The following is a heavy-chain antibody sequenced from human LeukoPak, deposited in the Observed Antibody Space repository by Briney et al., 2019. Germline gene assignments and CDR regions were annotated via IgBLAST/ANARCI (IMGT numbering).Heavy chain of an antibody. CDR3: AKNKGSNYAGLDY. J-gene: IGHJ4*02. V-gene: IGHV3-23*01. CDR1: GYTFSAYG. D-gene: IGHD4-11*01. CDR2: ISDRGDNT. Sequence: PGGSLRLSCAASGYTFSAYGMTWVRQAPGKGLEWVSHISDRGDNTYYADPVQGRFTISRDNSRTTVYLQMTSLRAEDTAVYYCAKNKGSNYAGLDYWGQGTLVTVSS.